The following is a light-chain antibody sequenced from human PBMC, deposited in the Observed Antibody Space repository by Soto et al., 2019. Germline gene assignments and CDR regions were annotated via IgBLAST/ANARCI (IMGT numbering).Light chain of an antibody. CDR3: SSSTISSTLV. Sequence: QSVLTQSASVSGSPGQSITISCTGSSSDVGGHKFVSWYQHHPGKAPKLMLYEVSNRPSGVSNRFSGSKSGNTASLTISGLQAEDEADYYCSSSTISSTLVFGTGTKLTVL. CDR2: EVS. CDR1: SSDVGGHKF. J-gene: IGLJ1*01. V-gene: IGLV2-14*01.